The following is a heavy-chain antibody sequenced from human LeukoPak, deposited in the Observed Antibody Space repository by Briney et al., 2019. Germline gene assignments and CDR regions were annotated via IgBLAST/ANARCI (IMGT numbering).Heavy chain of an antibody. CDR1: GGSFSGYY. J-gene: IGHJ5*02. V-gene: IGHV4-34*01. Sequence: SSETLSLTCAVYGGSFSGYYWSWIRQSPGKGLEWIGEINHSGSTNYNTSLKSRVTISVDTSKNQFSLKLSCGTAADTAVYYCARGGPVLLWFGEMYNWFDPWGQGTLVTVSS. CDR2: INHSGST. CDR3: ARGGPVLLWFGEMYNWFDP. D-gene: IGHD3-10*01.